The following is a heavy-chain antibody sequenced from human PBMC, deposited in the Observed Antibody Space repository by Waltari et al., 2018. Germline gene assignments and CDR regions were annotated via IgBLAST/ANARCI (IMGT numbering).Heavy chain of an antibody. V-gene: IGHV4-59*01. CDR1: GGSISSYY. Sequence: QVQLQESGPGLVKPSETLSLTCTVSGGSISSYYWSWIRQPPGKGLEWIGYIYYSGSTNYNPSLKSRVTISVDTSKNQFSLKLSSVTAADTAVYYCARDLIVGYCSSTSCYGGWFDPWGQGTLVTVSS. D-gene: IGHD2-2*01. CDR2: IYYSGST. J-gene: IGHJ5*02. CDR3: ARDLIVGYCSSTSCYGGWFDP.